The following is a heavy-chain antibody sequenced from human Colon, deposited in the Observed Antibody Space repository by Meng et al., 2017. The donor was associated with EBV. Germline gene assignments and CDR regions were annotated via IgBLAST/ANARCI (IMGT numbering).Heavy chain of an antibody. CDR3: ARHFINWFDP. CDR1: GGSIGSYY. CDR2: IYYSGST. Sequence: SGTALLTPSSARPRTCTVSGGSIGSYYWSWIRQPPGKGLEWIGYIYYSGSTNYNPSLKSRVTISVDTSKNQFSLKLSSVTAADTAVYYCARHFINWFDPWGQGTLVTVSS. V-gene: IGHV4-59*08. J-gene: IGHJ5*02.